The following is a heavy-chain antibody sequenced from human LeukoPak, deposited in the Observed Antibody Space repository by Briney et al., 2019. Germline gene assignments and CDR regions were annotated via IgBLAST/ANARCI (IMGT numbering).Heavy chain of an antibody. CDR3: ARAAGRVGYYGSGSCYHNFFDY. Sequence: TASETLSLTCTVSGGSISSSSYSWGWIRQPPGKGLEWIGEINHSGSTNYNPSLKSRVTISVDTSKNQFSLKLSSVTAADTAVYYCARAAGRVGYYGSGSCYHNFFDYWGQGTLVTVSS. J-gene: IGHJ4*02. CDR2: INHSGST. V-gene: IGHV4-39*07. CDR1: GGSISSSSYS. D-gene: IGHD3-10*01.